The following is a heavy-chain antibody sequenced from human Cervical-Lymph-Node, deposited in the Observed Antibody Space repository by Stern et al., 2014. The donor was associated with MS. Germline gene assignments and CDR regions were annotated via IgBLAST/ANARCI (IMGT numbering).Heavy chain of an antibody. CDR1: GYTFTDYY. V-gene: IGHV1-2*04. D-gene: IGHD1-1*01. Sequence: QVQLVQSGAEVKNPGASVKVSCKASGYTFTDYYMQWMRQAPGQGLKWMGWINPNNGGTKSAQKFQGWVTMTRDTSTSTAYMELSRLRSDDTAIYYCARASTTANNYYDGVDVWGQGTTVTVTS. CDR2: INPNNGGT. J-gene: IGHJ6*02. CDR3: ARASTTANNYYDGVDV.